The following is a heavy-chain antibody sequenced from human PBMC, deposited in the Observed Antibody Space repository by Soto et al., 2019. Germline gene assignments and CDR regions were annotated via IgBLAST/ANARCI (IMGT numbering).Heavy chain of an antibody. CDR2: ISAHNGNT. D-gene: IGHD1-1*01. CDR1: GYAFTTYG. Sequence: QVHLVQSGAEVKKPGASVTVSCKGSGYAFTTYGITWVRQAPGQGLEWMGWISAHNGNTNYAQKLQGRVTVTRDTSTSTAYMELRSLRSDDTAVYYCVRGRYGDYWGQGALVTVSS. V-gene: IGHV1-18*01. CDR3: VRGRYGDY. J-gene: IGHJ4*02.